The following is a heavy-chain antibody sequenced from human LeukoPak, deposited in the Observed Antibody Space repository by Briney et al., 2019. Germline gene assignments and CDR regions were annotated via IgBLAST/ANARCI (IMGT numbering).Heavy chain of an antibody. V-gene: IGHV3-21*01. D-gene: IGHD2-2*01. J-gene: IGHJ6*03. CDR3: ARGIYCSSTSCHYMDV. CDR1: GFTFSSYS. CDR2: ISSSSSYI. Sequence: GGSLRLSCAASGFTFSSYSMNWVRQAPGKGLEWVSSISSSSSYIYYADSVKGRFTISRDNAKNSLYLQMNSLRAEDTAVYYCARGIYCSSTSCHYMDVWGKGTTVTVSS.